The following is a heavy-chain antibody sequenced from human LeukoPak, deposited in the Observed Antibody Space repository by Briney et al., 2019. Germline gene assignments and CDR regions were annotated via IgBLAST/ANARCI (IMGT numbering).Heavy chain of an antibody. CDR3: AKLAVVVITTGNYFDY. CDR2: ISYDGSNK. Sequence: GGSLRLSCAASGFTFSSYGMHWVRQAPGKGLEWVAVISYDGSNKHYADSVKGRFTISRDNSKNTLYLQMNSLRAEDTAVYYCAKLAVVVITTGNYFDYWGQGTLVTVSS. CDR1: GFTFSSYG. V-gene: IGHV3-30*18. D-gene: IGHD3-22*01. J-gene: IGHJ4*02.